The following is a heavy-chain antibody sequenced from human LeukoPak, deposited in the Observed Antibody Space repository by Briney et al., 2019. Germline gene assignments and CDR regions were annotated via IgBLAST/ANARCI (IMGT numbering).Heavy chain of an antibody. Sequence: GGSLRLSCAASGFTFNRYWMSWVRQAPGKGLVWVANIKQDGSEKYYVDSVKSRFTISRDNAKNSLYLQMNSLRAEDTAVYYCARDAMVRGAWYYYYFMDVWGKGTTVTISS. D-gene: IGHD3-10*01. J-gene: IGHJ6*03. CDR3: ARDAMVRGAWYYYYFMDV. CDR1: GFTFNRYW. CDR2: IKQDGSEK. V-gene: IGHV3-7*01.